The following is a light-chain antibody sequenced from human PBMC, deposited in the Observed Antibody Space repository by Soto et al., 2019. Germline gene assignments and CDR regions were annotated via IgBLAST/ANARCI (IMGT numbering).Light chain of an antibody. J-gene: IGKJ5*01. CDR2: DAS. Sequence: EIVLTQSPATLFLSPGERATLSCMASQSVSSYLAWYQQKPGQAPRLLIYDASNRAPGIPARFSGTGSETDFTLTISGLQSEDSAIYFCQQYNNWPFSFGPGTRLEIK. CDR3: QQYNNWPFS. V-gene: IGKV3-11*01. CDR1: QSVSSY.